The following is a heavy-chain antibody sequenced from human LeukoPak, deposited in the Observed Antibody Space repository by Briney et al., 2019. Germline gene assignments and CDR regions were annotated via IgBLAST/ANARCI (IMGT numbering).Heavy chain of an antibody. V-gene: IGHV3-7*01. CDR1: GFTFSSYW. J-gene: IGHJ4*02. D-gene: IGHD2-2*01. CDR2: IKEDGSEK. CDR3: ARSPTSWYFDY. Sequence: GGSLRLSCADSGFTFSSYWMSWVRQAPGKGLECVANIKEDGSEKYYVDSVKGRFTISRDNVKNSLYLQMNSLRVEDTAIYYCARSPTSWYFDYWGQGTLVTVSS.